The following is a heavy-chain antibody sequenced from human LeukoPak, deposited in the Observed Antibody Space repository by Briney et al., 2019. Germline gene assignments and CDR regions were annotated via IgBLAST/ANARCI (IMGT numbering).Heavy chain of an antibody. Sequence: PSETLSLTGTVSGGSISTYYWSLVRQPAGKGLEWIGRIHTSGSVDYNPSLKSRVTMSVDTSKKQFSLTLSSVTAADTAMYYCAREGSMTARPFVSIDYWGQGTLVTVSS. V-gene: IGHV4-4*07. CDR2: IHTSGSV. J-gene: IGHJ4*02. CDR1: GGSISTYY. D-gene: IGHD6-6*01. CDR3: AREGSMTARPFVSIDY.